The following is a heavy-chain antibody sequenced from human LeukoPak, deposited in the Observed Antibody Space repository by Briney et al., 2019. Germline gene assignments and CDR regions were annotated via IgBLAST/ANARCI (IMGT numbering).Heavy chain of an antibody. CDR3: ARLTMVRGVDC. Sequence: PSETLSLTCTVSGGSISSSNYYWGWIRQPPGKGLEWIGSIFYTGSTYYNPSLNSRVTVSVDTSKNQFSLKLNSVTAADTAVYYCARLTMVRGVDCWGQGTLVTVSS. CDR1: GGSISSSNYY. D-gene: IGHD3-10*01. J-gene: IGHJ4*02. CDR2: IFYTGST. V-gene: IGHV4-39*01.